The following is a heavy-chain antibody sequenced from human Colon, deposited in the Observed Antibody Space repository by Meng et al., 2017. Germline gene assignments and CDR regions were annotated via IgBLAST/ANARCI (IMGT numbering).Heavy chain of an antibody. Sequence: GESLKISCAASGFTFSNYEMNWVRQALGKGLEWVSFIAAGGSPVNYADSVKGRFTIPRDNAKSSLYLQMNSLRAEDTAIYYCAREGRVGSAWLDYWGQGTLVTVSS. CDR2: IAAGGSPV. CDR3: AREGRVGSAWLDY. D-gene: IGHD6-25*01. CDR1: GFTFSNYE. J-gene: IGHJ4*02. V-gene: IGHV3-48*03.